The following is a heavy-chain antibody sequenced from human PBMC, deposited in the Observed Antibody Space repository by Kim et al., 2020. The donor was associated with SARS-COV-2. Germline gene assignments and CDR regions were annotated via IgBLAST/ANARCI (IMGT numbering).Heavy chain of an antibody. Sequence: TNYADAVKVRFTISRDNAKNSLYLQMNSLRAEDTAVYYCARHAVSGYYDYWGQGTLVTVSS. J-gene: IGHJ4*02. CDR3: ARHAVSGYYDY. V-gene: IGHV3-11*06. D-gene: IGHD3-22*01. CDR2: T.